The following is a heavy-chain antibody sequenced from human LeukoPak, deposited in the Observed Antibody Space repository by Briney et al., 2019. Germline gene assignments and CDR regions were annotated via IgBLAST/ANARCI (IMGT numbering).Heavy chain of an antibody. J-gene: IGHJ6*02. CDR1: GFTFSSDS. D-gene: IGHD3-9*01. CDR2: ISSSSSYI. Sequence: GGSLRLSCVASGFTFSSDSMNWVRQAPGQGLGWVSSISSSSSYIYYADSAKGRFTISRDNAKNTLYLQMNSLRAEDTAVYYCAREVALYDILPGYYPIGMDVWGQGPTVTVSS. V-gene: IGHV3-21*01. CDR3: AREVALYDILPGYYPIGMDV.